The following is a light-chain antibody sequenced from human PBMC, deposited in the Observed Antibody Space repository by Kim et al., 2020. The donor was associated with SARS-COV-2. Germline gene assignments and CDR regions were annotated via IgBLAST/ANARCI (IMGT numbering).Light chain of an antibody. Sequence: EIVMTQSPGTLSVSPGERVTLSCRASQSVDTNLAWYQQKPGQPPRLLIYGASTRATDIPARFSGSGSGTEFTLIISSLQSEDFAVYYCQQYSHWPPYTFGQGTKLEIK. CDR3: QQYSHWPPYT. CDR2: GAS. J-gene: IGKJ2*01. V-gene: IGKV3-15*01. CDR1: QSVDTN.